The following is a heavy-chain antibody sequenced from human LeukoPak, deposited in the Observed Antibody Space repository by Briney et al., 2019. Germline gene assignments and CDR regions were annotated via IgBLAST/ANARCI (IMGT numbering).Heavy chain of an antibody. CDR3: TRTDY. CDR1: GFTFSNAW. V-gene: IGHV3-15*01. CDR2: IKSKSDGGTT. J-gene: IGHJ4*02. Sequence: GGSLRLSCAASGFTFSNAWMSWVRQAPGKGLEWIGRIKSKSDGGTTDFAAPVKDRFSISRDDSKNTLYLQMNSLKTKDTAVYYCTRTDYWGQGTLVTVSP.